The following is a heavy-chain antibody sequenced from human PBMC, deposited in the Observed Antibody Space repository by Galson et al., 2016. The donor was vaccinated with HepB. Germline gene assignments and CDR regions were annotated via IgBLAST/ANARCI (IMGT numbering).Heavy chain of an antibody. J-gene: IGHJ4*02. V-gene: IGHV3-48*02. CDR2: ITSSSSVT. CDR3: ANDWYGYMAC. Sequence: SLRLSCADSGFTFSIYSMNWVRQAPGKGLEWISHITSSSSVTYYADSVKGRFTISRDNAKKSLYLQMNSLRDEDTAVYYCANDWYGYMACWGQGTLVTVAS. CDR1: GFTFSIYS. D-gene: IGHD3-9*01.